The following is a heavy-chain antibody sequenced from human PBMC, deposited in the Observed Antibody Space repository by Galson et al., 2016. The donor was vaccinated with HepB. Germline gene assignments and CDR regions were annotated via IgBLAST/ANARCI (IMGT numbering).Heavy chain of an antibody. CDR3: ASSGRQVDYMWGSYRRALDY. CDR2: VYTRGST. V-gene: IGHV4-61*02. CDR1: GGSINSGNYY. Sequence: LSLTCTVSGGSINSGNYYWSWVRQPAGKGLEWIGRVYTRGSTDCNPSLKSRITIALDTSKNQFSLKLSSATAADTAVYYCASSGRQVDYMWGSYRRALDYWGLGTLVTVSS. D-gene: IGHD3-16*02. J-gene: IGHJ4*02.